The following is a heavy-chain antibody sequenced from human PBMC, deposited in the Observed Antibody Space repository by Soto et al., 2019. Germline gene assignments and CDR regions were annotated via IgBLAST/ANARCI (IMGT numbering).Heavy chain of an antibody. J-gene: IGHJ4*02. CDR3: ARDGGRHAGGIDY. D-gene: IGHD1-26*01. CDR1: GVTFSSYS. Sequence: QVQLVQSGAEVKKPWSSVKVSCKASGVTFSSYSINWVRQAPGQGLEWMGEIIPIFGTANYAQKFQGRVTITADESTSTAYMELSSLSSEDTAVYYCARDGGRHAGGIDYWGQGTLVTGSS. CDR2: IIPIFGTA. V-gene: IGHV1-69*01.